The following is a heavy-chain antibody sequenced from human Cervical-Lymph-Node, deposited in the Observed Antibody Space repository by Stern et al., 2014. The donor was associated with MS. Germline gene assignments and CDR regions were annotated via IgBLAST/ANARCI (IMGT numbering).Heavy chain of an antibody. CDR2: ILWDDEK. CDR1: GFSLNTDGVA. V-gene: IGHV2-5*02. CDR3: AHRRTAFYFFDY. J-gene: IGHJ4*02. Sequence: HITLKESGPALVKPTQSLTLTCTFSGFSLNTDGVAVGWIRQPPGKAPEWLAVILWDDEKKYSPSLQTRLAISMDTAKNQVVLNMANMDPLDTGTYYCAHRRTAFYFFDYWGQGILVTVSS. D-gene: IGHD3-10*01.